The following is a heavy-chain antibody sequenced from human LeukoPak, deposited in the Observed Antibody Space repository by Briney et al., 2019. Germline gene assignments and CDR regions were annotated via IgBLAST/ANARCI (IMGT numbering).Heavy chain of an antibody. J-gene: IGHJ4*02. Sequence: GGSLRLSCAASGFTFSSYSMNWVRQAPGKGLEWVSSISSSSSYIYYADSVKGRFTISRDNAKNSLYLQMNSLRADDTAIYYCAKSRRSVGINPADYWGQGTLVTVSS. CDR3: AKSRRSVGINPADY. CDR2: ISSSSSYI. V-gene: IGHV3-21*04. CDR1: GFTFSSYS. D-gene: IGHD1-14*01.